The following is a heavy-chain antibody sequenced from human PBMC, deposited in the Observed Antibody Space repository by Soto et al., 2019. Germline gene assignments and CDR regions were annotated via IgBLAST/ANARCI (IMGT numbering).Heavy chain of an antibody. V-gene: IGHV3-23*01. CDR2: ITRGGDTS. D-gene: IGHD3-9*01. CDR3: AGRVSGTSPFDC. CDR1: GFTFTNYG. Sequence: GGSLRLSCAASGFTFTNYGMHWVRQAPGKGLEYVSAITRGGDTSYYTDSVKGRFTISRDNSKNTLYLQMNSLRVEDTAMYYCAGRVSGTSPFDCWGQGTLVNVSS. J-gene: IGHJ4*02.